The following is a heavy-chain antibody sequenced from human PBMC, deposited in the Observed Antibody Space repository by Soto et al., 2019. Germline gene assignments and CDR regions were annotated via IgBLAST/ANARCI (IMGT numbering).Heavy chain of an antibody. CDR2: IYPSDSDI. CDR1: VYSFTSHW. V-gene: IGHV5-51*01. J-gene: IGHJ6*02. CDR3: ARQDYSNYRGGMDV. D-gene: IGHD2-2*01. Sequence: GESLKISCKTSVYSFTSHWIAWVRQMPGKGLEWMGIIYPSDSDIRYRPSFQGQVTISVDKSISTAYLQWGSLKASDTATYYCARQDYSNYRGGMDVWGQGTTVTVSS.